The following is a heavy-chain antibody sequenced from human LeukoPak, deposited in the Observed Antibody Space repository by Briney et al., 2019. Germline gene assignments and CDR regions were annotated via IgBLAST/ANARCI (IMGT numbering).Heavy chain of an antibody. J-gene: IGHJ4*02. CDR1: GFTFSDDY. V-gene: IGHV3-11*06. CDR3: ARSYSSGPTEY. CDR2: ISSITPYT. Sequence: QPGGSLRLSCAASGFTFSDDYMSWVRQAPGKGLEWLSYISSITPYTNYPSSLNGRFSLSTDNPKNSLYLQMNSLRAEDTAVYYCARSYSSGPTEYWGQGTLVTVSS. D-gene: IGHD6-19*01.